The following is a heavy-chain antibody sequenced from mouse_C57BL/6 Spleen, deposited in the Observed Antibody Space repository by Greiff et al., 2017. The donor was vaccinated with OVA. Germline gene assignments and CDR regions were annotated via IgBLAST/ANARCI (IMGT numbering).Heavy chain of an antibody. CDR1: GFSFNTYA. Sequence: EVQLVESGGGLVQPKGSLKLSCAASGFSFNTYAMNWVRQAPGKGLEWVARIRSKSNNYATYYADSVKDRFTISRDDSESMLYLQMNNLKTEDTAMYYCVRGELGPFDYWGQGTTLTVSS. J-gene: IGHJ2*01. V-gene: IGHV10-1*01. CDR3: VRGELGPFDY. CDR2: IRSKSNNYAT. D-gene: IGHD4-1*01.